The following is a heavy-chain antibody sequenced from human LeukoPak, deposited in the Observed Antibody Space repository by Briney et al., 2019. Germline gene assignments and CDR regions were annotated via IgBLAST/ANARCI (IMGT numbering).Heavy chain of an antibody. CDR1: GGXXSXYY. D-gene: IGHD6-6*01. CDR3: ARVYSSSSGPRYYFDY. J-gene: IGHJ4*02. CDR2: INHSGST. V-gene: IGHV4-34*01. Sequence: XLXXXXYGGXXSXYYWSWIRQPPGKGLEWIGEINHSGSTNYNPSLKSRVTISVDTSKNQFSLKLSSVTAADTAVYYCARVYSSSSGPRYYFDYWGQGTLVTVSS.